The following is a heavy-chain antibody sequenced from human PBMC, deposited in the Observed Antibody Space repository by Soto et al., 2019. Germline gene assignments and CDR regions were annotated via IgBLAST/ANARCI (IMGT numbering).Heavy chain of an antibody. CDR1: GGSISSGGYY. D-gene: IGHD6-6*01. CDR2: IYYSGST. Sequence: QVQLQESGPGLVKPSQTLSLTCTVSGGSISSGGYYWSWIRQHPGKGLEWIGYIYYSGSTYYNPSLKSRVTISVDTSKNPFSLKLSSVTAADTAVYYCARVRGSSHPRVYSYYGMDVWGQGTTVTVSS. J-gene: IGHJ6*02. V-gene: IGHV4-31*03. CDR3: ARVRGSSHPRVYSYYGMDV.